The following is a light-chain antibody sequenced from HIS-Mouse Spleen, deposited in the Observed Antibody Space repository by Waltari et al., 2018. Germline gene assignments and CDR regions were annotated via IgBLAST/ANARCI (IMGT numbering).Light chain of an antibody. CDR1: ALPKNY. Sequence: SYDLPQPPSVSVSPGQTARITCPGDALPKNYAYWYQQKSGQAPVLVIYEDSKRPSGIPERFSGSSSGTMATLTISGAQVEDEADYYCYSTDSSGNHRVFGGGTKLTVL. J-gene: IGLJ2*01. V-gene: IGLV3-10*01. CDR3: YSTDSSGNHRV. CDR2: EDS.